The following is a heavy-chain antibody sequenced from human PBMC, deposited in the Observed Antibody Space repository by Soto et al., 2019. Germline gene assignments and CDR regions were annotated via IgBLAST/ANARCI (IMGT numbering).Heavy chain of an antibody. D-gene: IGHD4-17*01. CDR3: ASGHDYGDNEGWYFDL. V-gene: IGHV1-69*02. Sequence: QVQLVQSGAEVKKPGSSVKVSCKASGGTFSTYIVSWVRQAPGQGLEWMGRIVPIIGLAHYAQNFQGRVTITADKSTSTAYMELSSLRSEDTAVYYCASGHDYGDNEGWYFDLWGRGTQVTV. J-gene: IGHJ2*01. CDR2: IVPIIGLA. CDR1: GGTFSTYI.